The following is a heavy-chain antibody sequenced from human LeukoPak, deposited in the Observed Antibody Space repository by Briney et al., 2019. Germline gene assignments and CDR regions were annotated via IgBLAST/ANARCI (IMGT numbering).Heavy chain of an antibody. D-gene: IGHD3-22*01. Sequence: GGSLRLSCAASGFTFSSYAMSWVRQAPGKGLEWVSAISGSGGSTYYADSVKGRFTISRDNAKNSLYLQMNSLRAEDTAVYYCAKTGLGPHINYYDSSGYEYYFDYWGQGTLVTVSS. V-gene: IGHV3-23*01. J-gene: IGHJ4*02. CDR3: AKTGLGPHINYYDSSGYEYYFDY. CDR2: ISGSGGST. CDR1: GFTFSSYA.